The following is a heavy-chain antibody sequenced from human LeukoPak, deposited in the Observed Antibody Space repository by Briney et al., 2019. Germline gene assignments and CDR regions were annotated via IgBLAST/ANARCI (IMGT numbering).Heavy chain of an antibody. CDR3: ARARSIVGVSPFQH. CDR1: GFTFSGYT. Sequence: PAGGSLRLSCAASGFTFSGYTMHWVRQAPGKGLEWVAFISSDGRYKSHADSVKGRCTIPRDNSKNTLYLQMNSLRPEDTAVYYCARARSIVGVSPFQHWGQGTLVTVSS. J-gene: IGHJ1*01. CDR2: ISSDGRYK. V-gene: IGHV3-30*04. D-gene: IGHD1-26*01.